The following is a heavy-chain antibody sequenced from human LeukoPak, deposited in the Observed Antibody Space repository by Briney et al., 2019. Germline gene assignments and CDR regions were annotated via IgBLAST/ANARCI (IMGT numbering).Heavy chain of an antibody. CDR1: GGSISSYY. D-gene: IGHD6-13*01. Sequence: PSETLSLTCTVSGGSISSYYWSWIRQPPGKGLEWIGYIYYSGSTNYNPSFKSRVTISVDTSKNQFSLKLSSVTAADTAVYYCARAGQQLVRYDYYFDYWGQGTLVTVSS. J-gene: IGHJ4*02. V-gene: IGHV4-59*01. CDR2: IYYSGST. CDR3: ARAGQQLVRYDYYFDY.